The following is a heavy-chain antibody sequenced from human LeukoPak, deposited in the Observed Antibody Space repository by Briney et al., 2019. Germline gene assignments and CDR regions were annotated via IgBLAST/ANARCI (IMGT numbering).Heavy chain of an antibody. CDR2: IKSKTDSGTT. CDR1: GFTFSDAW. Sequence: KTGGSLRLSCAASGFTFSDAWMSWVRQAPGKGLEWVGRIKSKTDSGTTDYAAPVKGRFTISRDDSKNTLYPQMNSLKTEDTAVYYCTSLAMIRGVIPFDYWGQGTLVTVSS. CDR3: TSLAMIRGVIPFDY. J-gene: IGHJ4*02. D-gene: IGHD3-10*01. V-gene: IGHV3-15*01.